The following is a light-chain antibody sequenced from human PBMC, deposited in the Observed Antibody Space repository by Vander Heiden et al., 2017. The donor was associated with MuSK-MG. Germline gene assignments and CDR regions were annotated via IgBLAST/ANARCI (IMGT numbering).Light chain of an antibody. J-gene: IGKJ3*01. CDR1: QSVGSY. V-gene: IGKV3-11*01. CDR3: QHRANWPLT. Sequence: EIVLTQSPATLSLSPGERATLSCRASQSVGSYLAWYQQKPGQAPRLLIYDASNRATGIPVRFSGSGSGTDFTLTISSLEPEDFAVYYCQHRANWPLTFGHGTKVDIK. CDR2: DAS.